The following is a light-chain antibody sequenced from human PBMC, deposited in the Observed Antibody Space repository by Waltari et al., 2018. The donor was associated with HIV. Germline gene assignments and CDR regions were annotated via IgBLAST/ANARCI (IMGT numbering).Light chain of an antibody. J-gene: IGKJ2*01. V-gene: IGKV3-15*01. Sequence: EIVLTQSPATLSVSPGDRATLSCRASQSVSRHLAWYQHNPGQAPSLLIYRASTRTPGIPARFSGIGSGTEFTLTISSLQSEDFAVYYCQQYNDWPRGPFGQGTGLEIK. CDR3: QQYNDWPRGP. CDR2: RAS. CDR1: QSVSRH.